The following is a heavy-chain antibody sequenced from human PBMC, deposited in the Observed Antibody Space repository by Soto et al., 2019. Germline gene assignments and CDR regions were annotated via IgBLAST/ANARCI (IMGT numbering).Heavy chain of an antibody. V-gene: IGHV4-59*01. CDR2: IYYSGST. J-gene: IGHJ4*02. Sequence: SETLSLTCTVSGGSISSYYWSWIRQPPGKGLEWIGYIYYSGSTNYNPSLKSRVTISVDTSKNQFSLKLSSVTAADTAVYYCARSRDGYSFDYWGQGTLVTVSS. CDR3: ARSRDGYSFDY. D-gene: IGHD4-4*01. CDR1: GGSISSYY.